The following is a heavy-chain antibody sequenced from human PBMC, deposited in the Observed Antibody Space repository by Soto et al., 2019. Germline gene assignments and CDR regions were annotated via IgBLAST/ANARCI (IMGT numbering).Heavy chain of an antibody. J-gene: IGHJ4*02. CDR2: IYYSGST. V-gene: IGHV4-59*01. Sequence: PSETLSLTCTVSGGSISSYYWSWIRQPPGKGLEWIGYIYYSGSTNYNPSLKSRVTISVDTSKNQFSLKLSSVTAADTAVYYCARARGDGYNYDFDYWGQGTLVTVSS. D-gene: IGHD5-12*01. CDR3: ARARGDGYNYDFDY. CDR1: GGSISSYY.